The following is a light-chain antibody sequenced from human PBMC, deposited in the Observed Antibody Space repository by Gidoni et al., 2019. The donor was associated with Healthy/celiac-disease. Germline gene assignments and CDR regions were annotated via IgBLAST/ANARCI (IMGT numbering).Light chain of an antibody. Sequence: VVTLTPSTSGTPGPRVTISCSGTNPNIEFNYVHCYQQLPGTAPKLLIYKTNQRPSGVPDRFSGSKSGTSASLAISGLRSEDEADYFCATWDDSLGGPVCGGGTKLSVL. CDR1: NPNIEFNY. CDR2: KTN. J-gene: IGLJ2*01. V-gene: IGLV1-47*01. CDR3: ATWDDSLGGPV.